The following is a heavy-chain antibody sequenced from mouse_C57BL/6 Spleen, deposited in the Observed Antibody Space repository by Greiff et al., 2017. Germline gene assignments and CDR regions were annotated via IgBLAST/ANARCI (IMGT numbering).Heavy chain of an antibody. CDR1: GYSITSGYY. J-gene: IGHJ2*01. CDR3: ARETVFDY. CDR2: ISYDGSN. V-gene: IGHV3-6*01. Sequence: VQLQQSGPGLVKPSQTLSLTCSVTGYSITSGYYWNWIRQFPGNKLEWMGYISYDGSNNYNPSLKTRISITRDTSKNQFFLKLNSVTTEDTATYYCARETVFDYWGQGTTLTVSS.